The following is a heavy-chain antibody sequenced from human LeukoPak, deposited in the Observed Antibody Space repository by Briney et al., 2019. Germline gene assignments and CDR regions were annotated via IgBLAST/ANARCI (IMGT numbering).Heavy chain of an antibody. Sequence: GGSLRLSCAASGFTFSSYEMNWVRQAPGKGLEWVSYISSSGSTIYYADSVKGRFTISRDNAKNSLYLQMNSLRAEDTAVYYCARGLGLGSSWYWADNDYWGQGTLVTVSS. CDR2: ISSSGSTI. CDR3: ARGLGLGSSWYWADNDY. J-gene: IGHJ4*02. D-gene: IGHD6-13*01. CDR1: GFTFSSYE. V-gene: IGHV3-48*03.